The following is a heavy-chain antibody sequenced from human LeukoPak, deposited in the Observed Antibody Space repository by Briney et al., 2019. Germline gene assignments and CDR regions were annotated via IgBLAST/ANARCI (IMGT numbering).Heavy chain of an antibody. J-gene: IGHJ4*02. CDR2: IYTSGST. CDR1: GGSISSYY. D-gene: IGHD6-19*01. CDR3: ARDSSSGCFFAS. Sequence: SETLSLICTLSGGSISSYYCRCVRQPAGKGLEWIGRIYTSGSTNYNPSLKSRVTMSIDKSKNQFSLKLSSVTAADTAVYYCARDSSSGCFFASWGQGTLVTVSS. V-gene: IGHV4-4*07.